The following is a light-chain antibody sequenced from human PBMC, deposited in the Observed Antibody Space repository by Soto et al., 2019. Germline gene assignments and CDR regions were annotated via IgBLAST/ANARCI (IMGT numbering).Light chain of an antibody. V-gene: IGKV1-9*01. CDR2: GAS. J-gene: IGKJ3*01. Sequence: IQLTQSPSSLYASVGDRVTITCRASQGIINYLAWYQQKPGKAPKLLIYGASTLQSGVPSRFGGSGSGTDFTLNVSSLQPEAFATYYCQQLFMYPPTFGHGTNVDIK. CDR3: QQLFMYPPT. CDR1: QGIINY.